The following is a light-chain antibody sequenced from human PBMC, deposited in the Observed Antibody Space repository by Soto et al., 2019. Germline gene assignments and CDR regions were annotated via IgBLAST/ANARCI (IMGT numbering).Light chain of an antibody. Sequence: DIQMTQSPSSLSASVGDRVTITCRASQGVSAYLLWYQQRQGRAPKLLIYAASNLLSGVPSRFSGSGTGPNLTLTIRTLQPADWGTYYSTHRHLTSHTFGPGTK. J-gene: IGKJ2*01. CDR1: QGVSAY. V-gene: IGKV1-39*01. CDR2: AAS. CDR3: THRHLTSHT.